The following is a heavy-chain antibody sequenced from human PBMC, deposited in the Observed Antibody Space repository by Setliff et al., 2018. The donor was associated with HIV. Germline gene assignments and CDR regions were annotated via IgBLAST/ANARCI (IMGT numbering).Heavy chain of an antibody. CDR1: GFSITDGFY. V-gene: IGHV4-38-2*01. Sequence: SETLSLTCDVSGFSITDGFYWAWIRQSPGKGLEWIGSINHSGSTYCTPSLKSRVTMSVDTSKNHYSLKLSSVTAADTAMYFCARQPPLSVLQVWFDDYWGQGTLVTVSS. CDR2: INHSGST. CDR3: ARQPPLSVLQVWFDDY. J-gene: IGHJ4*02. D-gene: IGHD3-10*01.